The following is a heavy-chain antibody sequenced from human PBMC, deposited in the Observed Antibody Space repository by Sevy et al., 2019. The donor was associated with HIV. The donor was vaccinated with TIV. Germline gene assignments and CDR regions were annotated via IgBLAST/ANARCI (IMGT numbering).Heavy chain of an antibody. CDR2: ISSSSKYI. V-gene: IGHV3-21*06. Sequence: GGSLRLSCAASGFIFSSFSINWVRQAPGKGLEWVSSISSSSKYIHYADSVKGRFTISRDNANNSMYLQMNSLRAEDTAVNYGARDPAVAAAVTFDYWGQGILVTVSS. CDR1: GFIFSSFS. J-gene: IGHJ4*02. D-gene: IGHD6-13*01. CDR3: ARDPAVAAAVTFDY.